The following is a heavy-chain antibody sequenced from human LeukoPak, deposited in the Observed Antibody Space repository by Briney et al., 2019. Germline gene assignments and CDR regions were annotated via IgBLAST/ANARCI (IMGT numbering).Heavy chain of an antibody. J-gene: IGHJ4*02. D-gene: IGHD3-9*01. V-gene: IGHV4-38-2*02. CDR2: IYHSGST. CDR1: GYSISSGYY. CDR3: ARNNYDILTGYYPGSYY. Sequence: SETLSLTCTVSGYSISSGYYWGWIRQPPGKGLEWIGSIYHSGSTYYNPSLKSRVTISVDTSKNQFSLKLSSVTAADTAVYYCARNNYDILTGYYPGSYYWGQGTLVTVSS.